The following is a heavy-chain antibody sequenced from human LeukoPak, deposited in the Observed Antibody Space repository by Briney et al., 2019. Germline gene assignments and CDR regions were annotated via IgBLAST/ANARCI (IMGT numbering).Heavy chain of an antibody. Sequence: SSETLSPTCTVSGGSISSYYWSWIRQPLGKGLEWIAYIYYSGSTNYNPSLKSRLTISVDTSKNQFSLKLSSVTAADAAVYSCAREGVGSAAAGFDYWGQGTLVTVSS. CDR3: AREGVGSAAAGFDY. CDR2: IYYSGST. D-gene: IGHD6-13*01. J-gene: IGHJ4*02. V-gene: IGHV4-59*01. CDR1: GGSISSYY.